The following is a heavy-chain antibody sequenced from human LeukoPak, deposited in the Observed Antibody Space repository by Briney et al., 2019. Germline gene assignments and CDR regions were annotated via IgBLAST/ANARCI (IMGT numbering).Heavy chain of an antibody. V-gene: IGHV4-59*01. CDR3: ARDYGYGLQYFDY. Sequence: PSETLSLTCTVSGGSLSSYYWSWIRQPPGKGLEWIGYIYYSGSTNYNPSLKSRVTISVDTSKNQFSLKLSSVTAADTAVYYCARDYGYGLQYFDYWGQGTLVTVSS. CDR1: GGSLSSYY. D-gene: IGHD4-17*01. J-gene: IGHJ4*02. CDR2: IYYSGST.